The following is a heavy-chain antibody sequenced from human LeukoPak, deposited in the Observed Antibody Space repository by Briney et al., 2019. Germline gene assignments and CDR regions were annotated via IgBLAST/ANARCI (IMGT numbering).Heavy chain of an antibody. CDR3: ARGNGGIAARPPYYYYMDV. Sequence: SETLSLTCAVYGGSFSGYYWSWIRQPPGKGLEWLGEINHSGSTNYNPSLKSRVTISVDTSKNQFSLKLSSVTAADTAVYYCARGNGGIAARPPYYYYMDVWGKGTTVTISS. V-gene: IGHV4-34*01. D-gene: IGHD6-6*01. CDR2: INHSGST. CDR1: GGSFSGYY. J-gene: IGHJ6*03.